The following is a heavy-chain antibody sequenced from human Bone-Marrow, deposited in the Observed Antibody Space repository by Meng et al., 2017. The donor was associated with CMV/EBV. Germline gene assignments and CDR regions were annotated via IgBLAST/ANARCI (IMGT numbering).Heavy chain of an antibody. V-gene: IGHV3-74*01. Sequence: GGSLRLSCAASGFLFTDYWMHWVRQAPGKGLVWVSRISGNGRTTNYADSVKGRFLISRDNTKNTVYLQMSSLSAEDTALYWCARDQDFRGQGTLVTVSS. J-gene: IGHJ4*02. CDR2: ISGNGRTT. CDR1: GFLFTDYW. CDR3: ARDQDF.